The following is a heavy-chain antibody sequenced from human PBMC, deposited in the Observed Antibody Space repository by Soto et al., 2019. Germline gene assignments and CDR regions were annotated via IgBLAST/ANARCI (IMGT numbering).Heavy chain of an antibody. V-gene: IGHV4-34*01. CDR1: GGSLSGYY. D-gene: IGHD7-27*01. CDR3: AREEVPQWFNRGYYGVDV. J-gene: IGHJ6*02. Sequence: QVQLQQWGAGVLRPSETLSLTCAVYGGSLSGYYWTWIRQPPGKGLEWIGDINHGGSTNHNSSLKSRVTISVDTSKNQVSLTLKSVTAADTAVYYCAREEVPQWFNRGYYGVDVWGQGTTVTVSS. CDR2: INHGGST.